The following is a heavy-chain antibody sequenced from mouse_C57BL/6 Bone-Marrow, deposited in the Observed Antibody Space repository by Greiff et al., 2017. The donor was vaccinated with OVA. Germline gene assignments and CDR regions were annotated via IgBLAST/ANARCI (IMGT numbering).Heavy chain of an antibody. D-gene: IGHD1-1*02. Sequence: EVKVVESGGGLVKPGGSLKLSCAASGFTFSSYAMSWVRQTPEKRLEWVATISDGGSYTYYPDNVKGRFTFSRDNDKNNLYLQMSHLKSEDKAMYFCERERGGLYAMDYWGQGTSVTVSS. J-gene: IGHJ4*01. CDR1: GFTFSSYA. CDR2: ISDGGSYT. CDR3: ERERGGLYAMDY. V-gene: IGHV5-4*01.